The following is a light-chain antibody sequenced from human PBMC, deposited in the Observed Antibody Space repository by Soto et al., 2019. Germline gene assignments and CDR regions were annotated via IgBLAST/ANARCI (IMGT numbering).Light chain of an antibody. V-gene: IGKV3-15*01. J-gene: IGKJ2*01. CDR3: QQYNNWPPYT. CDR1: QSVSSN. CDR2: GAS. Sequence: EIVMTKSPATLSVSPGERATLSCRASQSVSSNLAWYQQKRGQAPRLLIYGASTRATGIPARFSGSGSGTDFTLTISSLQSEDFAVYYCQQYNNWPPYTFGQGTKLEIK.